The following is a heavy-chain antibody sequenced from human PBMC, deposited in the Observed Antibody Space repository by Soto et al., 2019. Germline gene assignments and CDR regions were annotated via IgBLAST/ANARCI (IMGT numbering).Heavy chain of an antibody. Sequence: EVQLLESGGGLVQPGGSLRLSCAASGFTFSSYAMNWVRQAPGKGLEWVSAISGSGGSTHYADSVKGRFTISRDNSKDTLYLQMNRLRAEDTALYYCAKARSYFWSGFDYWGQGNLVTVSS. CDR2: ISGSGGST. D-gene: IGHD3-3*01. CDR3: AKARSYFWSGFDY. CDR1: GFTFSSYA. J-gene: IGHJ4*02. V-gene: IGHV3-23*01.